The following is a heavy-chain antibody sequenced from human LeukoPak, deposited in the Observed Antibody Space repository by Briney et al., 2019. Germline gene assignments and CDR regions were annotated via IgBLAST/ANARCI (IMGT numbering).Heavy chain of an antibody. V-gene: IGHV3-23*01. Sequence: SGGGGSTYYADSVKGRFTISRDNSKNTLYLQVNSLRAEDTAVYYCARGAYYYEDWGQGTLVTVSS. J-gene: IGHJ4*02. CDR3: ARGAYYYED. D-gene: IGHD3-22*01. CDR2: SGGGGST.